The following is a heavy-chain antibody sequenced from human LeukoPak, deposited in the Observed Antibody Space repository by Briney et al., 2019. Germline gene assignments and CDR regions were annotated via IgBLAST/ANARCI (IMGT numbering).Heavy chain of an antibody. Sequence: ASVKVSCKASGYTFTSYGISWVRQAPGQGLEWMGWISAYNSNTNYAQKLQGRVTMTTDTSTSTAYMELRSLRSDDTAVYYCARAPPEARDFWSGYYPFDYWGQGTLVTVSS. J-gene: IGHJ4*02. V-gene: IGHV1-18*01. CDR3: ARAPPEARDFWSGYYPFDY. D-gene: IGHD3-3*01. CDR1: GYTFTSYG. CDR2: ISAYNSNT.